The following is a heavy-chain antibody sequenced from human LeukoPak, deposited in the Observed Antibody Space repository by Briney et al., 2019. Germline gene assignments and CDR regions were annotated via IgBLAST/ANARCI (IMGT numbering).Heavy chain of an antibody. D-gene: IGHD3-10*01. CDR3: ARVAVRGVIQN. V-gene: IGHV4-30-4*01. CDR1: GGSISSPDYF. CDR2: IYFRGTT. Sequence: PSQTLSLTCTVSGGSISSPDYFWGWIRRPPGRGLEWIGNIYFRGTTYYNPSLKSRISMSIDTSKNQFSLQLISVTAADTAMYYCARVAVRGVIQNWGQGTLVTVSS. J-gene: IGHJ4*02.